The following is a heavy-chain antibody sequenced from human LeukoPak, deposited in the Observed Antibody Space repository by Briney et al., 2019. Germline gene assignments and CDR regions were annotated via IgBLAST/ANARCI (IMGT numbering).Heavy chain of an antibody. J-gene: IGHJ4*02. Sequence: SETLSLTCTVSGGSISSSSYYWGWIRQPPGKGLEWIGSIYYSGSTYYNPSLKSRVTISVDTSKNQFSLKLSSVTAADTAVYYCARDETRMGYYDGWGQGTLVTVSS. D-gene: IGHD3-3*01. V-gene: IGHV4-39*02. CDR2: IYYSGST. CDR1: GGSISSSSYY. CDR3: ARDETRMGYYDG.